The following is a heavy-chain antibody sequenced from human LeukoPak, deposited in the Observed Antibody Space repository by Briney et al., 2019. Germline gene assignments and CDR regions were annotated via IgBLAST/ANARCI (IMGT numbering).Heavy chain of an antibody. CDR2: IYYSGST. Sequence: PSETLSLTCTVSGGPISPYFWSWIRQPPGKALEWIGYIYYSGSTNYNPSLKSRVTMSVDTSKNQFSLKLTSVTAADTAVYYCARYDFNKYFDYWGQGILVTVSS. D-gene: IGHD3-3*01. J-gene: IGHJ4*02. V-gene: IGHV4-59*01. CDR1: GGPISPYF. CDR3: ARYDFNKYFDY.